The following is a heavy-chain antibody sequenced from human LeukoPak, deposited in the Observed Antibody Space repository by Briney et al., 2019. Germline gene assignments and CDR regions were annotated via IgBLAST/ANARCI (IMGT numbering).Heavy chain of an antibody. D-gene: IGHD3-3*01. J-gene: IGHJ6*03. CDR2: IRYDGSNK. V-gene: IGHV3-30*02. Sequence: GGSLRLSCAASGSTFSSYGMHWVRQAPGKGLEWVAFIRYDGSNKYYADSVKGRFTISRDNSKNTLYLQMNSLRAEDTAVYYCAKDFDFGVVIYYMDVWGEGTTVTVSS. CDR3: AKDFDFGVVIYYMDV. CDR1: GSTFSSYG.